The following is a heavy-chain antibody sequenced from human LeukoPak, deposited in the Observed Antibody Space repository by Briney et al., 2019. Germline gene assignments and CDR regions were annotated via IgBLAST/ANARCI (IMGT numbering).Heavy chain of an antibody. CDR2: ISYDGSNK. D-gene: IGHD3-9*01. CDR1: GFTFSSYP. Sequence: PGGSLRLSCAASGFTFSSYPMHWVRQAPGKGLEWVAVISYDGSNKYFADSVKGRFTISRDNSKNTLYLQMNSLRVEDTAVYYCARVHDILTRGGLDYWGQGTLVTVSS. J-gene: IGHJ4*02. CDR3: ARVHDILTRGGLDY. V-gene: IGHV3-30-3*01.